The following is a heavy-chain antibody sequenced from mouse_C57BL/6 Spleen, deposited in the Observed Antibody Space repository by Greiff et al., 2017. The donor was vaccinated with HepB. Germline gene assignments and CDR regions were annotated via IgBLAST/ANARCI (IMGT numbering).Heavy chain of an antibody. Sequence: VQLQQSGAELVKPGASVKMSCKASGYTFTSYWITWVKQRPGQGLEWIGDIYPGSGSTNYNEKFKSKATLTVDTSSSTAYMQLRSLTSEDAAVYDCARGKVYGYDDYAMDYWGQGTSVTVSS. V-gene: IGHV1-55*01. CDR1: GYTFTSYW. D-gene: IGHD2-2*01. CDR3: ARGKVYGYDDYAMDY. CDR2: IYPGSGST. J-gene: IGHJ4*01.